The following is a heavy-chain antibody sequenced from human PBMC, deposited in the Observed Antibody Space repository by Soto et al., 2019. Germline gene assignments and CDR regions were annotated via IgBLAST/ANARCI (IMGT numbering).Heavy chain of an antibody. J-gene: IGHJ4*02. CDR1: GGSISSYY. CDR2: IYYSGST. CDR3: ARASDYYDSSGYWYYFDY. V-gene: IGHV4-59*01. Sequence: PSETLSLTCTVSGGSISSYYWSWIRQPPGKGLEWIGYIYYSGSTNYNPSLKSRVTISVDTSKNQFSLKLSSVTAADTAVYYCARASDYYDSSGYWYYFDYWGQGTLVTVSS. D-gene: IGHD3-22*01.